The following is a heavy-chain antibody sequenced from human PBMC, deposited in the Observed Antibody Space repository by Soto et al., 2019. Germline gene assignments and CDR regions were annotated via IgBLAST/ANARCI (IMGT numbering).Heavy chain of an antibody. CDR2: IWYDGSNK. J-gene: IGHJ6*02. Sequence: GGSLRLTCAASGFTFSSYGMHWVRQAPGKGLEWVAVIWYDGSNKYYADSVKGRFTISRDNSKNTLYLQMNSLRAEDTAVYYCARDLKAAADRYYYYGMDVWGQGTTVTVSS. CDR3: ARDLKAAADRYYYYGMDV. V-gene: IGHV3-33*01. CDR1: GFTFSSYG. D-gene: IGHD6-13*01.